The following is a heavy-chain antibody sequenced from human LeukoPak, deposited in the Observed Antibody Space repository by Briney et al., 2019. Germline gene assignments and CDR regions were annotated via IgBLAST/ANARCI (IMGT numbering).Heavy chain of an antibody. Sequence: GGSLSLSCAASGFTFDDYGMSWVRQAPGKGLEWISGINWNGGSTGYADSVKGRFTISRDNAKNSLYLQMNSLRAEDTAVYYCATLQYHTDLFDYWGQGTLVTVSS. D-gene: IGHD3-9*01. CDR1: GFTFDDYG. J-gene: IGHJ4*02. CDR3: ATLQYHTDLFDY. CDR2: INWNGGST. V-gene: IGHV3-20*04.